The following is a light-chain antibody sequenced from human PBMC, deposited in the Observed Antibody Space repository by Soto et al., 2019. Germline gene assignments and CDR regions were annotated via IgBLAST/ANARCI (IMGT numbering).Light chain of an antibody. Sequence: SPSILSASVGDRVTITCRASQTIYSWLAWYQQKPGQAPRLLIHKASTVETGVPSRFSGSGYGSEFTLIISSLQPDDSATYYCHQYNSYPRTFGQGTKVDIK. CDR1: QTIYSW. J-gene: IGKJ1*01. CDR2: KAS. CDR3: HQYNSYPRT. V-gene: IGKV1-5*03.